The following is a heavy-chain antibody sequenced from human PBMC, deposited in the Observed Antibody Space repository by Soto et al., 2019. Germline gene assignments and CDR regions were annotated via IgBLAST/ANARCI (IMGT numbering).Heavy chain of an antibody. Sequence: EVQLVESGGGLVKPGGSLRLSCAASGFTFSSYSMNWVRQAPGKGLEWVSSISSSTSYIYYADSVKGRFTISRDNAKNSLYLQMNSLRAEDTAVYYCARMGSVTTFSWSDYSYGMDVWGQGNTVTVSS. CDR3: ARMGSVTTFSWSDYSYGMDV. D-gene: IGHD4-17*01. J-gene: IGHJ6*02. V-gene: IGHV3-21*01. CDR1: GFTFSSYS. CDR2: ISSSTSYI.